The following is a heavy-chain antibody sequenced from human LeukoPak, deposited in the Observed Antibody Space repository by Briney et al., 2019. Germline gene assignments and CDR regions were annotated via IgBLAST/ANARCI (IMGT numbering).Heavy chain of an antibody. Sequence: GGSLRLSCAASGFTFNDYTLHWVRQRPGKGLEWVSLVTWDGSATSYADSVKGRFTISRDNNKNSLYLQMNSLRPEDMALYYCVKDRSGGDFFTDAFDMWGQGTMVTVAS. J-gene: IGHJ3*02. V-gene: IGHV3-43*01. D-gene: IGHD2-21*02. CDR3: VKDRSGGDFFTDAFDM. CDR1: GFTFNDYT. CDR2: VTWDGSAT.